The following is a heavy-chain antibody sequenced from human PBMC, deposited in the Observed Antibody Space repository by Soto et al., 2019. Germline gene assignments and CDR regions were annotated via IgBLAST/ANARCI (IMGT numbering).Heavy chain of an antibody. CDR3: GGEVAAFSSYYMDV. Sequence: SETLSLTCAVYGGSFSGYYWSWIRQPPGKGLEWIGEINHSGSTNYNPSLKSRVTISVDTSKNQFSLKLSSVTAADTAVYYCGGEVAAFSSYYMDVWGKGTTVTVSS. D-gene: IGHD6-19*01. V-gene: IGHV4-34*01. CDR2: INHSGST. CDR1: GGSFSGYY. J-gene: IGHJ6*03.